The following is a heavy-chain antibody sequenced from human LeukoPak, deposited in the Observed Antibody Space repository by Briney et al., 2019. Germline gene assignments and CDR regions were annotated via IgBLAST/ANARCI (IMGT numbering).Heavy chain of an antibody. V-gene: IGHV4-38-2*01. D-gene: IGHD3-10*01. CDR2: IYATDLT. CDR1: GFSISNGYY. CDR3: ARGFGSGTSPIDL. Sequence: ASETLSLTCAVSGFSISNGYYWGWIRQPPGKGLEWIGSIYATDLTNYNPSLKSRVTLSVDMSKNELSLTLKSVTAADTAVYYCARGFGSGTSPIDLWGQGALVTVSS. J-gene: IGHJ5*02.